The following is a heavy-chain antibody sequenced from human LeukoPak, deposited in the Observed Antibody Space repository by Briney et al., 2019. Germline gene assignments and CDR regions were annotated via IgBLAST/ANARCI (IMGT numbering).Heavy chain of an antibody. J-gene: IGHJ4*02. D-gene: IGHD5-12*01. CDR1: GFTFSSYG. CDR2: ISYDGSNK. CDR3: AKGSNRGVATIDY. V-gene: IGHV3-30*18. Sequence: GGTLRLSCAASGFTFSSYGMHWVRQAPGKGLDWVAVISYDGSNKYYADSVKGRFTISRDNSKNTLFLQMNSLRAEDTAVYYCAKGSNRGVATIDYWGQGTLVTVSS.